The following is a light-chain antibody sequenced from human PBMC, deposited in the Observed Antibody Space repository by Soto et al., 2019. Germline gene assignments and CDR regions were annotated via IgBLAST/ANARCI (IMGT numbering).Light chain of an antibody. CDR1: SSDVGGYNY. Sequence: QSALTQTPSASGSPGQSVTISCTGTSSDVGGYNYVSWYQQHPGKAPKLMIYEVSKRPSGVPDRFSGSKSGNTASLTVSGLQAEDEADYYCSSYAGSNKVVFCVGTKLTVL. V-gene: IGLV2-8*01. J-gene: IGLJ2*01. CDR2: EVS. CDR3: SSYAGSNKVV.